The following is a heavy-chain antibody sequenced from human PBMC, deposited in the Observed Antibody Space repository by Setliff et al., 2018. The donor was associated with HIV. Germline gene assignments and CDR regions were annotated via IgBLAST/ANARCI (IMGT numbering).Heavy chain of an antibody. D-gene: IGHD1-20*01. Sequence: LRLSCAASGVTVSSNYMTWVRQAPGKGLEWVSVMYSGGNIYYADSVKGRFTISRDNSKNSLYLQMNGLRAEDTAVYYCARDPGITAKPFYFDCWGQGTLVTVSS. CDR3: ARDPGITAKPFYFDC. CDR1: GVTVSSNY. V-gene: IGHV3-66*01. J-gene: IGHJ4*02. CDR2: MYSGGNI.